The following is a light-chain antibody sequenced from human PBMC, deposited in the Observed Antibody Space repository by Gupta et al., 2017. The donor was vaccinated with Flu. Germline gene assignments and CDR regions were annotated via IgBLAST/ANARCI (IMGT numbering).Light chain of an antibody. CDR3: QQRDSTLLT. Sequence: PSSLSASVADRVTITCRTTEITHNHSNRYQHKPGKAPKLLIYVASQAQSGVPSQSSGKGSARDITRIISKLQRENFATNSCQQRDSTLLTFGGGTKVEI. CDR1: EITHNH. V-gene: IGKV1-39*01. J-gene: IGKJ4*01. CDR2: VAS.